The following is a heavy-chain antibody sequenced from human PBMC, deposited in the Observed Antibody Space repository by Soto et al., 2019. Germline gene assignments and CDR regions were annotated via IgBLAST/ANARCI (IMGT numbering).Heavy chain of an antibody. Sequence: KTSETLSLTCAVSGYSISSGYYWGWIRQPPGKGLEWIGSIYHSGSTYYNPSLKSRVTISVDTSKNQFSLKLSSVTAADTAVYYCATQRGSLLWFGEFNWFDPWGQGTLVTVSS. CDR2: IYHSGST. CDR1: GYSISSGYY. CDR3: ATQRGSLLWFGEFNWFDP. D-gene: IGHD3-10*01. V-gene: IGHV4-38-2*01. J-gene: IGHJ5*02.